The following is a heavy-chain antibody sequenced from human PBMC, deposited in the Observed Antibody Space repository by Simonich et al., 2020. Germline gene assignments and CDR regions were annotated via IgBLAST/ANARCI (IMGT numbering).Heavy chain of an antibody. V-gene: IGHV4-59*08. Sequence: QVQLQESGPGLVKPSETLSLTCTVSGGSISSYYWSWIRQPPGKGLEWIGYIYYSGSTNYNPSLKIRVTISVDTSKNQFSLKLSSVTAADTAVYYGARSLGYYYYYYGMDVWGQGTTVTVSS. CDR3: ARSLGYYYYYYGMDV. CDR2: IYYSGST. J-gene: IGHJ6*02. D-gene: IGHD1-26*01. CDR1: GGSISSYY.